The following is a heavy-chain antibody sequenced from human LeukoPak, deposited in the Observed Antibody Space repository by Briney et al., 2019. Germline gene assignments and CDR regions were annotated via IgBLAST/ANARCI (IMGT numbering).Heavy chain of an antibody. CDR2: ISSSGVKT. CDR1: GFTFNSFA. CDR3: AKDRTVGASYWYFDL. Sequence: GGSLRPSCEASGFTFNSFAMSWVRQAPGKGLQWVSGISSSGVKTYYADSVKGRFTISRDNSKNTLYLQMNSLGAEDTAIYYCAKDRTVGASYWYFDLWGRGTLVTVSA. V-gene: IGHV3-23*01. J-gene: IGHJ2*01. D-gene: IGHD1-26*01.